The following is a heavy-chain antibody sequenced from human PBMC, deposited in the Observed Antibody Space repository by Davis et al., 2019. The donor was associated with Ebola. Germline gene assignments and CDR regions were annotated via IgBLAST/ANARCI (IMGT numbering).Heavy chain of an antibody. Sequence: AASVKVSCKASGYTFTSYDINWVRQATGQGLEWMGWMNPNSGNTGYAQKFQGRVTMTTDTSTSTAYMELRSLRSDDTAVYYCARFLLSDWRLFAPYFDYWGQGTLVTVSS. CDR1: GYTFTSYD. J-gene: IGHJ4*02. CDR3: ARFLLSDWRLFAPYFDY. D-gene: IGHD2-21*02. CDR2: MNPNSGNT. V-gene: IGHV1-8*02.